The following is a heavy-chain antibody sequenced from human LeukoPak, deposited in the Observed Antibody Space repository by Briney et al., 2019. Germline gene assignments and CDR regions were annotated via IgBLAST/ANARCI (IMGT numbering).Heavy chain of an antibody. CDR2: ISSSSYI. J-gene: IGHJ4*02. D-gene: IGHD2-8*01. CDR3: ARSVWPH. V-gene: IGHV3-21*01. Sequence: GGSLRLSCAASGFTFNSYSMNWVRQAPGKGLEWVSSISSSSYIYYADSVKGRFTISRDNAKNSLYLQMNSLRAEDTAVYYCARSVWPHWGQGTLVTVSS. CDR1: GFTFNSYS.